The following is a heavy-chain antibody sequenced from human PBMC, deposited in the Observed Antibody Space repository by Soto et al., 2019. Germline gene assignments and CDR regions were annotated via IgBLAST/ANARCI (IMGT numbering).Heavy chain of an antibody. CDR2: ISGSGGST. CDR3: ASSITITTYAPPGY. V-gene: IGHV3-23*01. Sequence: EVQLLESGGGLVQPGGSLRLSCAASGFTFSSYAMSWVRQAPGKGLEWVSAISGSGGSTYYADSVKGRFTISRDNSKNTLYLQMNSLRAEDTAVYYCASSITITTYAPPGYWGQGTLVTVSS. D-gene: IGHD3-3*01. J-gene: IGHJ4*02. CDR1: GFTFSSYA.